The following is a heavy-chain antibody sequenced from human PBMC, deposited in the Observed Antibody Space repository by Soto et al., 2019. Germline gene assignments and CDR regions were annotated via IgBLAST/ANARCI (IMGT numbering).Heavy chain of an antibody. V-gene: IGHV4-31*03. CDR1: GGSISSGDYY. CDR3: ARADCGDF. J-gene: IGHJ4*02. D-gene: IGHD2-21*02. CDR2: IYYSGST. Sequence: PSETLSLTCTVSGGSISSGDYYWSWIRQRPGKGLEWIGYIYYSGSTYYNPSLKSRVTISVDTSKNQFSLKLSSVTAADTAVYHCARADCGDFWGQGILVTVSS.